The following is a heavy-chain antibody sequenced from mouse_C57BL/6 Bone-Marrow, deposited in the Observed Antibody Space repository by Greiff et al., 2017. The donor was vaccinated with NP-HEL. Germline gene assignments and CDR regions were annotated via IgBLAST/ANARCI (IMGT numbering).Heavy chain of an antibody. CDR1: GFTFSSYG. D-gene: IGHD1-1*01. CDR3: ARSSSDWYFDV. Sequence: EVKLMESGGDLVKPGGSLKLSCAASGFTFSSYGMSWVRQTPDKRLEWVATISSGGSYTYYPDSVKGRFTISRDNAKNTLYLQMSSLKSEDTAMYYCARSSSDWYFDVWGTGTTVTVSS. CDR2: ISSGGSYT. J-gene: IGHJ1*03. V-gene: IGHV5-6*01.